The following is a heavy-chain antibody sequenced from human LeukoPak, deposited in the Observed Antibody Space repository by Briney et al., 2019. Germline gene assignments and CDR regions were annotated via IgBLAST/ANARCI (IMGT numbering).Heavy chain of an antibody. CDR2: IYYSGST. V-gene: IGHV4-59*12. D-gene: IGHD3-10*01. J-gene: IGHJ5*02. CDR1: GGSISSYY. Sequence: PSETLSLTCTVSGGSISSYYWSWIRQPPGKGLEWIGYIYYSGSTNYNPSLKSRVTISVDTSKNQFSLKLSSVTAADTAVYYCARSIRNYYGSGRAYWFDPWGQGTLVTVSS. CDR3: ARSIRNYYGSGRAYWFDP.